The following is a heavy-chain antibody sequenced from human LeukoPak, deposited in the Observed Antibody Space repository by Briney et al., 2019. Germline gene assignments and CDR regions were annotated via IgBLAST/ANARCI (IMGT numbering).Heavy chain of an antibody. D-gene: IGHD1-7*01. CDR1: YDSISSYY. J-gene: IGHJ4*02. CDR2: IQYSGST. V-gene: IGHV4-59*01. Sequence: PSETLSLTCTVSYDSISSYYWTWIRHPPGKGLEWIGYIQYSGSTNYNPSLKSRVTISVDTFKNQFSLKLSSVTAADTAVYYCARLENWNSLDYWGQGTLVTVSS. CDR3: ARLENWNSLDY.